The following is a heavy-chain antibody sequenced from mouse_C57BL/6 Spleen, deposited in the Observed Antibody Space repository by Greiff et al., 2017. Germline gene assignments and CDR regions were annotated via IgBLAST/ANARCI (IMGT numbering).Heavy chain of an antibody. CDR2: INPNNGGT. CDR3: ARWSYHYPYDYDY. D-gene: IGHD1-2*01. CDR1: GYTFTDYN. V-gene: IGHV1-18*01. J-gene: IGHJ2*01. Sequence: EVQLQQSGPELVKPGASVKISCKASGYTFTDYNMDWVKQSHGKSLEWIGDINPNNGGTIYNQKFKGKATLTVDKSSSTAYMELRRLTSEDTAVYYCARWSYHYPYDYDYWGQGTTLTVSS.